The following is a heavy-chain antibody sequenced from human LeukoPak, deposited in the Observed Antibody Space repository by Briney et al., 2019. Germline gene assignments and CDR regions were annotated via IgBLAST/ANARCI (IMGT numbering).Heavy chain of an antibody. CDR1: GFTFSSYG. V-gene: IGHV3-7*03. Sequence: GGSLRLSCAASGFTFSSYGMHWVRQAPGKGLQWVANIKTDGSEKYYVDSVKGRFTISRDNAKNSLYLQMNSLRVEDTAVYYCTKGPPDSSNWYKRTEGWGQGTLVIVSS. CDR3: TKGPPDSSNWYKRTEG. J-gene: IGHJ4*02. D-gene: IGHD6-13*01. CDR2: IKTDGSEK.